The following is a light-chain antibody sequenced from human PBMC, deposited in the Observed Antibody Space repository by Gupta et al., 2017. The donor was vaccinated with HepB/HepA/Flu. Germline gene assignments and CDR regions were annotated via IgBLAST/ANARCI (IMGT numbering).Light chain of an antibody. J-gene: IGKJ5*01. CDR3: QQTYSTPIT. CDR2: EAS. Sequence: DIQMTPSPSTLSASVGDRVTITCQASQSITTFLVWYQQKPGKAPKLLIYEASSLESGVPSRFSGSGSGTDFTLTISSLQPDDFATYYCQQTYSTPITFGQGTRLEIK. CDR1: QSITTF. V-gene: IGKV1-39*01.